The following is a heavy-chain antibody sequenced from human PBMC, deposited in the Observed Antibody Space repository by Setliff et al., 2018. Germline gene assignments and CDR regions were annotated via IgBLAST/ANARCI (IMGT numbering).Heavy chain of an antibody. V-gene: IGHV1-69*13. CDR1: GDTFRSYA. CDR3: ARDENCSGGTCHIYYHHAMDV. CDR2: VIPMSTTP. J-gene: IGHJ6*02. Sequence: AAVKVSCKVSGDTFRSYALTWVRQAPGQGLEWMGGVIPMSTTPRYAQKFRGRITITADESTRTVYMELTSLRSEDTAVYYCARDENCSGGTCHIYYHHAMDVWGQGTTVTVSS. D-gene: IGHD2-15*01.